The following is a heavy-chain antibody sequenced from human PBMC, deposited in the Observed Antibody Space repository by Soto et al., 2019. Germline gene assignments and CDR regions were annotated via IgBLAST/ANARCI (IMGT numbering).Heavy chain of an antibody. J-gene: IGHJ6*02. Sequence: GGSLRLSCAASGFTFSSYGIHWVRQAPGKGLEWVAVIWYDGSNKYYADSVKGRFTISRDNSKNTLYLQMNSLRAEDMAVYYCARDRGSGLYYYYGMDVWGQGTTVTVSS. CDR1: GFTFSSYG. D-gene: IGHD3-10*01. CDR3: ARDRGSGLYYYYGMDV. CDR2: IWYDGSNK. V-gene: IGHV3-33*01.